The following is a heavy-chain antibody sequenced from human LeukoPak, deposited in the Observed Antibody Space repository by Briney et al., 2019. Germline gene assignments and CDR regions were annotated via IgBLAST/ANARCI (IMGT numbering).Heavy chain of an antibody. CDR3: TRHWDSSGWYQDASGI. CDR2: IRSRANSYAT. D-gene: IGHD6-19*01. V-gene: IGHV3-73*01. J-gene: IGHJ3*02. CDR1: GFTFSGSA. Sequence: PGGSLRLSCAASGFTFSGSAMNWVRQASGKGLEWVGRIRSRANSYATAYAASVKGRFTISRDDSKNTAYLQMNSLKTEDTAVYFCTRHWDSSGWYQDASGIWGQGTMVTVSS.